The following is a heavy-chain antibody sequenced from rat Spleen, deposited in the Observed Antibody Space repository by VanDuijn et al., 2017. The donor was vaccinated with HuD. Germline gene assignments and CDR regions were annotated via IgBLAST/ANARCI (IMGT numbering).Heavy chain of an antibody. J-gene: IGHJ2*01. V-gene: IGHV5-22*01. CDR3: TRGDYFDY. CDR2: ISYEGSST. CDR1: GFIFSDYN. Sequence: EVQLVESGGGLVQPGRSLKISCVGSGFIFSDYNMAWVRQAPTKGLEWVASISYEGSSTYYGDSVKGRFTISRDNAKSTLYLQMNSLRSEDTATYYCTRGDYFDYWGQGVMVTVSS.